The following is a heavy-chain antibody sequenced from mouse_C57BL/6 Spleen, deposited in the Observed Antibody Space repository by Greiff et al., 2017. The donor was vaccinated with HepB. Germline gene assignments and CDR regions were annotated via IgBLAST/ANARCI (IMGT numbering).Heavy chain of an antibody. V-gene: IGHV5-17*01. D-gene: IGHD1-1*01. J-gene: IGHJ1*03. CDR1: GFTFSDYG. CDR2: ISSGSSTI. CDR3: ARGGTGVAPWGFDV. Sequence: EVMLVESGGGLVKPGGSLKLSCAASGFTFSDYGMHWVRQAPEKGLEWVAYISSGSSTIYYADTVKGRFTISRDNAKNTLFLQMTSLRSEDTAMYYCARGGTGVAPWGFDVWGTGTTVTVSS.